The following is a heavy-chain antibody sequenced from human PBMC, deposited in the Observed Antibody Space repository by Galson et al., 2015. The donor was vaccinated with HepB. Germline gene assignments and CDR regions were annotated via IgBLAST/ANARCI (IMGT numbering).Heavy chain of an antibody. CDR1: GFTVSSNY. V-gene: IGHV3-66*01. CDR2: IYSGGST. D-gene: IGHD3-9*01. Sequence: SLRLSCAASGFTVSSNYISWVRQAPGKGLEWVSVIYSGGSTSYADYVKGRFTISRDDSKNTLYLQMNSLRAEDTAVYYCARGHYDILTGYLKNAFDIWGQGTMVTVSS. CDR3: ARGHYDILTGYLKNAFDI. J-gene: IGHJ3*02.